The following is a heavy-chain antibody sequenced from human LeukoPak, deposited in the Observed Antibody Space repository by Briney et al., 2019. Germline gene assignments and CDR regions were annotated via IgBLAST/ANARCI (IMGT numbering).Heavy chain of an antibody. V-gene: IGHV3-30*02. D-gene: IGHD2-15*01. CDR3: SRDSGYCSGGSCELPFDY. CDR1: GFTFSSYG. Sequence: PGGSLRLSCAASGFTFSSYGMHWVRQAPGKGLEWVAFIRYDGSNKYYADSVKGRFTISRDNSKNTLYLQMNSLRAEDTAVYYCSRDSGYCSGGSCELPFDYWGQGTLVTVSS. J-gene: IGHJ4*02. CDR2: IRYDGSNK.